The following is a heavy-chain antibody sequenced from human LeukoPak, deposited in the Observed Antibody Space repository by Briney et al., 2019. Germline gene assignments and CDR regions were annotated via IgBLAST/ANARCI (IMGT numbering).Heavy chain of an antibody. CDR1: GFTFSSYA. CDR3: ARGDGSGSYYLIDY. Sequence: PGGSLRLSCAASGFTFSSYAMSWVRQAPGKGLEWVSAISGSGGSTYYADSVKGRFTISRDNSKNTLYLQMNSLRAEDTAVYYCARGDGSGSYYLIDYWGQGTLVTVSS. V-gene: IGHV3-23*01. J-gene: IGHJ4*02. D-gene: IGHD3-10*01. CDR2: ISGSGGST.